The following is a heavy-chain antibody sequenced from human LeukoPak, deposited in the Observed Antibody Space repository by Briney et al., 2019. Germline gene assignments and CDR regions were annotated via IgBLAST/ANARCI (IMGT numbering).Heavy chain of an antibody. V-gene: IGHV4-61*01. CDR2: IYYSGST. J-gene: IGHJ3*02. D-gene: IGHD5-18*01. CDR1: GGSVSSGSYY. CDR3: ARGKESYGFGAFDI. Sequence: SETLSLTCTVSGGSVSSGSYYWSWIRQPPGKGLEWIGYIYYSGSTNYNPSLKSRVTISVDTSKNQFSLKLSSVTAADTAVYYCARGKESYGFGAFDIWGQGQWSPSLQ.